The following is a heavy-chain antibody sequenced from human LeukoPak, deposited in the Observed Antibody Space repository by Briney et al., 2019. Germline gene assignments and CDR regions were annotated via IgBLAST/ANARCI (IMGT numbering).Heavy chain of an antibody. Sequence: PSETLSLTCAVYGGSFSGYYWSWIRQPPGKGLEWIGEINHSGSTNYNPSLKSRVTISVDTSNNQFSLKLSSVTAVDTAVYYCARGNSGYDPSRMDVWGQGTTVTVSS. CDR2: INHSGST. D-gene: IGHD5-12*01. CDR1: GGSFSGYY. CDR3: ARGNSGYDPSRMDV. V-gene: IGHV4-34*01. J-gene: IGHJ6*02.